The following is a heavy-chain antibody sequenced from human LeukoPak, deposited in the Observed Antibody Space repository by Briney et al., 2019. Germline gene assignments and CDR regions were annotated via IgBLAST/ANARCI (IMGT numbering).Heavy chain of an antibody. CDR2: IRNDGSYE. CDR3: AKGGSPIHNWFNS. J-gene: IGHJ5*01. V-gene: IGHV3-30*02. CDR1: GFTFSDYG. Sequence: GGSLRLSCAASGFTFSDYGMHWVRQAPGKGLEWVAFIRNDGSYEYYPDSVKGRFTISRDNSRDALFLQMNSLRAEDTAVYYCAKGGSPIHNWFNSWSQGTLVTVSS. D-gene: IGHD2-15*01.